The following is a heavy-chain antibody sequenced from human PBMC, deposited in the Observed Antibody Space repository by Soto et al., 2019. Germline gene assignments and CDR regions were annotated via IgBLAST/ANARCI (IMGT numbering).Heavy chain of an antibody. Sequence: QVTLKESGPVLVKSTETLTLSCTVSGFSHSESRMGVSWIRQPPGKALEWLAHIFSSDEKSYESSLKSRVAISKDTSKSQVFLTLTNMAPVDTATYFCARSESSRSFFRFDYWGRGSLVTVSS. CDR1: GFSHSESRMG. V-gene: IGHV2-26*01. J-gene: IGHJ4*02. CDR2: IFSSDEK. D-gene: IGHD2-2*01. CDR3: ARSESSRSFFRFDY.